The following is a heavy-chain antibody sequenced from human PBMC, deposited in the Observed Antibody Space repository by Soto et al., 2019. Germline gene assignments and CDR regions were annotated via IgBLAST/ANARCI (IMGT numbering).Heavy chain of an antibody. J-gene: IGHJ6*03. D-gene: IGHD1-7*01. CDR2: TYYRSKWYN. CDR3: ERGHWNYEMPHMDV. Sequence: SQTLSLTCAISVDSVSSNSAAWNWIRQSPSRGLEWLGRTYYRSKWYNDYAVSVKSRITINPDTSKNQFSLQLNSVTPEDTAVYYCERGHWNYEMPHMDVWGKGTTVTVSS. V-gene: IGHV6-1*01. CDR1: VDSVSSNSAA.